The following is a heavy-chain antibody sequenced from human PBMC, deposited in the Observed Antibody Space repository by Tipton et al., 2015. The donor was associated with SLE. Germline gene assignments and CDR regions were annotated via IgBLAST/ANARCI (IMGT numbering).Heavy chain of an antibody. CDR1: GGSISSYY. Sequence: SLRLSCTVSGGSISSYYWSWVRQPPGKGLEWIGEIYHSGSTNYNPSLKSRVTISVDKSKNQFSLKLSSVTAADTAVYYCARDLDSSSTDAFDIWGQGTMVTVSS. CDR2: IYHSGST. V-gene: IGHV4-4*02. J-gene: IGHJ3*02. D-gene: IGHD6-13*01. CDR3: ARDLDSSSTDAFDI.